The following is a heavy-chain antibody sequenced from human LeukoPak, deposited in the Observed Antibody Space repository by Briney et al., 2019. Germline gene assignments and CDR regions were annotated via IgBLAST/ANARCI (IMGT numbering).Heavy chain of an antibody. Sequence: GGSLRLSCAASGFTFSSYGMNWVRQAPGKGQEWVSGVSGSGSSTFYADSVKGRFTISRDNSKNILYLQMNSLRVEDTAVYYCAKSRVSSWGAIDYWGQGTLLTVSS. V-gene: IGHV3-23*01. J-gene: IGHJ4*02. D-gene: IGHD6-13*01. CDR2: VSGSGSST. CDR3: AKSRVSSWGAIDY. CDR1: GFTFSSYG.